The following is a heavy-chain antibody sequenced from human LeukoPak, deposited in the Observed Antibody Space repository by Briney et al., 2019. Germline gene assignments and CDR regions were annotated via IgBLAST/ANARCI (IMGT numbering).Heavy chain of an antibody. Sequence: GGSLRLSCAASGFTFSSYAMSWVRQAPGKGLEWVSAISGSGGSTYYADSVKGRFTISRDNSKNTLYLQMNSLRAEDTAVYYCAKDRPYYDILTGYYNVRSGAFDIWGQGTMVTVSS. V-gene: IGHV3-23*01. CDR1: GFTFSSYA. D-gene: IGHD3-9*01. J-gene: IGHJ3*02. CDR3: AKDRPYYDILTGYYNVRSGAFDI. CDR2: ISGSGGST.